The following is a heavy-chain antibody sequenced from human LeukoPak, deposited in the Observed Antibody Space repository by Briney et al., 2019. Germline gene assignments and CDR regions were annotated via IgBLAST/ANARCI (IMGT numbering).Heavy chain of an antibody. CDR1: GGSISSYY. V-gene: IGHV4-59*01. Sequence: SETLSLTCTVSGGSISSYYWSWIRQPPGKGLEWIGYIYYRGNTKYNPSLESRVTISVDTSKNQFSLKLSSVTAADTAVYYCARGPYYDSRGNYRASDSWGQGTLVTVSS. J-gene: IGHJ4*02. CDR2: IYYRGNT. D-gene: IGHD3-22*01. CDR3: ARGPYYDSRGNYRASDS.